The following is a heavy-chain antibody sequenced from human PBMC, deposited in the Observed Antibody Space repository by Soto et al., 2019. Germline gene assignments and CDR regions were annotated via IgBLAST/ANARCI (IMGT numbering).Heavy chain of an antibody. CDR2: ISYDGSNK. CDR3: ARATSSSSGGYYYGMDV. CDR1: GFTFSSYA. Sequence: GGSLGLSCAASGFTFSSYAMHWVRQAPGKGLEWVAVISYDGSNKYYADSVKGRFTISRDNSKNTLYLQMNSLRAEDTAVYYCARATSSSSGGYYYGMDVWGQGTTVTVSS. J-gene: IGHJ6*02. D-gene: IGHD6-6*01. V-gene: IGHV3-30-3*01.